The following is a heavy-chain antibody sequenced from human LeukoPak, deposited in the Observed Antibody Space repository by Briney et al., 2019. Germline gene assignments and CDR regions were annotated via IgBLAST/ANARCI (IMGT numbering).Heavy chain of an antibody. V-gene: IGHV4-59*01. Sequence: SETLSLTCTVSGGSISNYYWSWIRQPPGEGLEWNGFISYTGSTNYNPSLKSRVTVSVDTSKNQFSLKVTSVTAADTAVYYCARTIKSGNYYWFDPWGQGTLVTASS. CDR1: GGSISNYY. D-gene: IGHD1-26*01. CDR3: ARTIKSGNYYWFDP. CDR2: ISYTGST. J-gene: IGHJ5*02.